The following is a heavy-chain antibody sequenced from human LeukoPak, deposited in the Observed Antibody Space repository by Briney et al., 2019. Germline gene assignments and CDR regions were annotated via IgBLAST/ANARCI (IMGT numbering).Heavy chain of an antibody. CDR1: GVSLRGYY. CDR3: ARGSNYVCDYYCDV. CDR2: VNHEGDS. Sequence: SETLSLTCAVYGVSLRGYYWSWIRQSPDRGLEWVGEVNHEGDSIYSPSLKSRLTLSVDMSKNQFSLNLRSVTAADTAVYFCARGSNYVCDYYCDVWGKGTTVIVSS. V-gene: IGHV4-34*01. D-gene: IGHD4-11*01. J-gene: IGHJ6*03.